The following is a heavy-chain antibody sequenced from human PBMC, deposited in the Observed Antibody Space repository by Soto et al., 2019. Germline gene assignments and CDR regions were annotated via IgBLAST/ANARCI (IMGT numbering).Heavy chain of an antibody. D-gene: IGHD3-16*01. CDR3: AMVDVYVTPSPQDV. Sequence: QVQLVQSGAEVKNPGASVKVSCKASGYTFTRYGIGWARQAPGQGLEWMGWINTDNGNTNYAQNVQGRVTLTTDKSTSTAYMELRSLRSNDTAIYYCAMVDVYVTPSPQDVWGQGTTVIVSS. J-gene: IGHJ6*02. V-gene: IGHV1-18*01. CDR2: INTDNGNT. CDR1: GYTFTRYG.